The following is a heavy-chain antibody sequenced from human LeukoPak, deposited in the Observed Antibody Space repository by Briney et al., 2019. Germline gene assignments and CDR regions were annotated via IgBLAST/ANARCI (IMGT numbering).Heavy chain of an antibody. D-gene: IGHD6-13*01. Sequence: ESGPALVKPAQTLTLTCTFSGFSLSTSGMCVSWIRQPPGKALEWLARIDWDDDKYYSTSLKTRLTISKDTSKNQVVLTMTNMDPVDTATYYCARTRIAAAGKKYFDYWGQGTLVTVSS. CDR3: ARTRIAAAGKKYFDY. CDR2: IDWDDDK. V-gene: IGHV2-70*11. J-gene: IGHJ4*02. CDR1: GFSLSTSGMC.